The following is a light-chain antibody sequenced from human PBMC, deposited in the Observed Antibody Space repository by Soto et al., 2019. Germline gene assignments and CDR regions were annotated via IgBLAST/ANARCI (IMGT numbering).Light chain of an antibody. CDR1: SSDVGSYNR. Sequence: QSALTQPPSVSGSPGQSVTISCTGTSSDVGSYNRVSWYQQPPGTAPKLIIYEVSNRPSGVPDRFSGSKSGNTASLTISGLQAEDVADYYCSSYTSSSPVVFGGGTKLTVL. CDR3: SSYTSSSPVV. CDR2: EVS. V-gene: IGLV2-18*02. J-gene: IGLJ3*02.